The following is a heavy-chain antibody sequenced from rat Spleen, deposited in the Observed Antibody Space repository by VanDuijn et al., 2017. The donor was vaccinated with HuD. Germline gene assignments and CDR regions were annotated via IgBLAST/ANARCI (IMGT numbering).Heavy chain of an antibody. D-gene: IGHD1-3*01. J-gene: IGHJ2*01. CDR2: IWFHGRK. CDR3: AGRPGTLVGPFDY. Sequence: QVQLKESGPGLVQPSQTLSLTCTVSGSSLTSNSVTWIRQPQGKGLDGLGIIWFHGRKVYNSAIKSRLSISRDHSKSQVFLKMNSLQTEDTAMFFCAGRPGTLVGPFDYWGQGVMVTVSS. V-gene: IGHV2-47*01. CDR1: GSSLTSNS.